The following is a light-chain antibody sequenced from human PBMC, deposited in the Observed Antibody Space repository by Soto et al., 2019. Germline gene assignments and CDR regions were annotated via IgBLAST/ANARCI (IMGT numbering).Light chain of an antibody. CDR1: SSDVGFYNY. V-gene: IGLV2-8*01. CDR3: SSFVGGDSFDVI. Sequence: QSALTQPASVSGSPGQSITISCSGTSSDVGFYNYVSWFQQYPGKAPKLMIFEVTNRPSGVPDRFSGSKSGNTASLTVSGLRADDEAVYYCSSFVGGDSFDVIFGGGTKLTVL. J-gene: IGLJ2*01. CDR2: EVT.